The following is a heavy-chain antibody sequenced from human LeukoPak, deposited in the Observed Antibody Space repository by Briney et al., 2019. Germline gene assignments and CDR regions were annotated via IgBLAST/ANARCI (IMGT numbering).Heavy chain of an antibody. V-gene: IGHV4-59*01. CDR2: IYYSGST. J-gene: IGHJ6*02. CDR1: GGSISSYY. CDR3: ARDFRGNYGSRGMDV. Sequence: ETLSLTCTVSGGSISSYYWGWIRQPPGKGLEWIGYIYYSGSTNYNPSLKSRVTISVDTSKNQFSLKLSSVTAADTAVYYCARDFRGNYGSRGMDVWGQGTTVTVSS. D-gene: IGHD1-26*01.